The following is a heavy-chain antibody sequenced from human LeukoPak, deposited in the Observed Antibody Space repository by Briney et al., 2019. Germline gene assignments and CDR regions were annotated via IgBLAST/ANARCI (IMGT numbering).Heavy chain of an antibody. CDR1: GGSINNYY. D-gene: IGHD1-26*01. Sequence: PSETLSLTCTVSGGSINNYYWSWIRQPPGKELEWIGYIHYSGSTNHNPSPKSRVTISVDTSKNQFSLKLSSVTAADTAVYHCAKNGQSGFSFDPWGQGTLVTVSS. CDR2: IHYSGST. CDR3: AKNGQSGFSFDP. V-gene: IGHV4-59*12. J-gene: IGHJ5*02.